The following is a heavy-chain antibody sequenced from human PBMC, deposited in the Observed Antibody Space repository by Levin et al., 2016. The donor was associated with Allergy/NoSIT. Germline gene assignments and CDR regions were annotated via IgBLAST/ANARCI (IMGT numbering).Heavy chain of an antibody. D-gene: IGHD6-19*01. CDR3: ARGGRKQWLADSYDAFDI. J-gene: IGHJ3*02. V-gene: IGHV4-59*08. CDR2: IYYSGST. Sequence: PGKGLEWIGYIYYSGSTNYNPSLKSRVSISVDTSKNQFSLKLSSVTAADTAVYYCARGGRKQWLADSYDAFDIWGQGTMVTVSS.